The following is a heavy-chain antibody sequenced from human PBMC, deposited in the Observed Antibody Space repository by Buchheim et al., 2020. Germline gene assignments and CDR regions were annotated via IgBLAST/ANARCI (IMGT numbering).Heavy chain of an antibody. CDR3: ARVRASGWYFFDF. CDR2: VSYSGTT. Sequence: QVQLQESGPRLVKPSETLSLTCTASGGSISGYYWSWIRQPPEKGLEWIGYVSYSGTTVYEPSLERRVTISVDPPNQQFSLKLTSATAADTAVYYCARVRASGWYFFDFWGQGTL. CDR1: GGSISGYY. D-gene: IGHD6-19*01. J-gene: IGHJ4*02. V-gene: IGHV4-59*01.